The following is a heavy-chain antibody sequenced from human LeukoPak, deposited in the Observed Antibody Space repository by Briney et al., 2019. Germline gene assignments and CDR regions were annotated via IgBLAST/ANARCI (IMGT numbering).Heavy chain of an antibody. CDR1: GGSFSGYC. CDR2: INHSGST. D-gene: IGHD6-6*01. CDR3: ARGFRAARDLHY. Sequence: SETLSLTCAVYGGSFSGYCWSWIRQPPGKGLEWIGEINHSGSTNYNPSLKSRVTISVDTSKNQFSLKLSSVTAADTAVYYCARGFRAARDLHYWGQGTLVTVSS. J-gene: IGHJ4*02. V-gene: IGHV4-34*01.